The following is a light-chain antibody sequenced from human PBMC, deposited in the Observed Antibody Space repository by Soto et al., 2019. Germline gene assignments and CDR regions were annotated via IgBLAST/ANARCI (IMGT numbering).Light chain of an antibody. CDR1: QSTSNY. Sequence: DMEMTQSPSSLSASVGDRVTITRRASQSTSNYLNWYQHKPGKVPKLLIYAASSLQSGVPTRFSGSGSGTHFTLTINSLQPEDFATYYCQQSYGTPLTFGGGTKSEIK. J-gene: IGKJ4*01. V-gene: IGKV1-39*01. CDR2: AAS. CDR3: QQSYGTPLT.